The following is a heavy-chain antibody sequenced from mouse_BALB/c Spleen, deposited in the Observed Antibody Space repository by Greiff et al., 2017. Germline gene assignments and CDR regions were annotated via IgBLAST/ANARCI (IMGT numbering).Heavy chain of an antibody. D-gene: IGHD5-5*01. CDR1: GFTFSSFG. V-gene: IGHV5-17*02. J-gene: IGHJ2*01. CDR2: ISSGSSTI. Sequence: EVQVVESGGGLVQPGGSRKLSCAASGFTFSSFGMHWVRQAPEKGLEWVAYISSGSSTIYYADTVKGRFTISRDNPKNTLFLQMTSLRSEDTAMYYCARDYRNAFDYWGQGTTLTVSS. CDR3: ARDYRNAFDY.